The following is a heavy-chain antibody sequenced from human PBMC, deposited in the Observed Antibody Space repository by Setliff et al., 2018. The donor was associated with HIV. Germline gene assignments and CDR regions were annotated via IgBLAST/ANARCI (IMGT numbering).Heavy chain of an antibody. Sequence: SETLSLTCTVSGGSISSYYCSWIRQPPGKGLEWIGYIYYSGSTNYNPSLKSRVTISVDTSKNQFSLKLSSVTAADTAVYYCARGQYYYGSGISYYYYYYYMDVWGKGTTVTVSS. D-gene: IGHD3-10*01. CDR1: GGSISSYY. J-gene: IGHJ6*03. V-gene: IGHV4-59*01. CDR3: ARGQYYYGSGISYYYYYYYMDV. CDR2: IYYSGST.